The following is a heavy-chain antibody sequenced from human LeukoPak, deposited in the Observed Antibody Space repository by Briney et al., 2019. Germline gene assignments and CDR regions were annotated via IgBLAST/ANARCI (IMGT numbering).Heavy chain of an antibody. V-gene: IGHV1-24*01. Sequence: ASVKVSCKASGYTFTSYGISWVRQAPGKGLEWMGGFDPEDGETIYAQKFQGRVTMTEDTSTDTAYMELSSLRSEDTAVYHCATNGASRQQLVVDYYYMDVWGKGTTVTVSS. CDR3: ATNGASRQQLVVDYYYMDV. CDR1: GYTFTSYG. D-gene: IGHD6-13*01. J-gene: IGHJ6*03. CDR2: FDPEDGET.